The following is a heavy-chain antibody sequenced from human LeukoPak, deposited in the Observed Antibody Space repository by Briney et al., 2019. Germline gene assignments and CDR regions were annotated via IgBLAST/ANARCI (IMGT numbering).Heavy chain of an antibody. Sequence: SETLSPTCTVSGGSISSYYWSWIRQPAGKGLEWSGRIYTSGSTNYNPSLKSRVTISVDTSKNQFSLKLSSVTAADTAVYYCARQYYYGSGSYPVDYWGQGTLVTVSS. CDR3: ARQYYYGSGSYPVDY. CDR2: IYTSGST. V-gene: IGHV4-4*07. CDR1: GGSISSYY. D-gene: IGHD3-10*01. J-gene: IGHJ4*02.